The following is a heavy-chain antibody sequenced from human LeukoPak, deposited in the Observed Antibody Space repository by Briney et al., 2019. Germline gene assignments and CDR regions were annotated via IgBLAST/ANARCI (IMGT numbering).Heavy chain of an antibody. J-gene: IGHJ5*02. Sequence: PGGSLRLSCAASGFTFDDYAMHWVRQAPGKGLEWVSGTSWNSGSIGYADSVKGRFTISRDNAKNSLYLQMNSLRAEDTALYYCAKVGYSSSYPGNWFDPWGQGTLVTVSS. CDR3: AKVGYSSSYPGNWFDP. V-gene: IGHV3-9*01. CDR2: TSWNSGSI. D-gene: IGHD6-13*01. CDR1: GFTFDDYA.